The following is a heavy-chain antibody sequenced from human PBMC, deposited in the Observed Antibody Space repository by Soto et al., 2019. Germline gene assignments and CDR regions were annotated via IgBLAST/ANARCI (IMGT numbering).Heavy chain of an antibody. CDR1: GGSFSGY. Sequence: SETLSLTCAVYGGSFSGYCQPPGKGLEWIGEINQSGSSNYNPSLKSRVTMSVDTSKNQFSLKLNSVTAADTAVYYCARESYSGYHSYDYWGQGILVTVSS. V-gene: IGHV4-34*01. J-gene: IGHJ4*02. CDR2: INQSGSS. CDR3: ARESYSGYHSYDY. D-gene: IGHD5-12*01.